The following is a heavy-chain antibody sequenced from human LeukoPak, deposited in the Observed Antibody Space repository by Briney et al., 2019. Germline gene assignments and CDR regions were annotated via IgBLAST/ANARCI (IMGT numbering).Heavy chain of an antibody. D-gene: IGHD3-10*01. J-gene: IGHJ4*02. CDR3: AKVRRITMVRDAFDY. Sequence: GGSLRLSCAASGFTFSSHAMSWVRQAPGKGLEWVSAISGSGGSTYYADSVKGRFTISRDNSKNTLYLQMNSLRAEDTAVYYCAKVRRITMVRDAFDYWGQGTLVTVSS. V-gene: IGHV3-23*01. CDR2: ISGSGGST. CDR1: GFTFSSHA.